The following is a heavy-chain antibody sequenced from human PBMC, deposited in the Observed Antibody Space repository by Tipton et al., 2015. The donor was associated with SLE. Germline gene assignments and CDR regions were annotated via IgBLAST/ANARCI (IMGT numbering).Heavy chain of an antibody. CDR1: GASISSSSFC. D-gene: IGHD1-1*01. Sequence: TLSLTCTVSGASISSSSFCWGWIRQPPGKGLEWIGSIYYGGSTYYNPSLKSRVAMSADTSKHQFSLKLISVTAADTAVYYCARQGIMASTGLGYWGQGTLVTVSS. J-gene: IGHJ4*02. CDR3: ARQGIMASTGLGY. CDR2: IYYGGST. V-gene: IGHV4-39*01.